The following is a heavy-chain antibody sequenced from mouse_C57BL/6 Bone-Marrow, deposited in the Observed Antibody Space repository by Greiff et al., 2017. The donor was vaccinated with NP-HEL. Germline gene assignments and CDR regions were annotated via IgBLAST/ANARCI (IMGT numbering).Heavy chain of an antibody. V-gene: IGHV1-63*01. D-gene: IGHD2-1*01. J-gene: IGHJ3*01. CDR2: IYPGGGYT. CDR3: ARLGGNYEGDWFAY. CDR1: GYTFTNYW. Sequence: VQLVESGAELVRPGTSVKMSCKASGYTFTNYWIGWAKQRPGHGLEWIGDIYPGGGYTNYNEKFKGKATLTADKSSSTAYMQFSSLTSEDSAIYYCARLGGNYEGDWFAYWGQGTLVTVSA.